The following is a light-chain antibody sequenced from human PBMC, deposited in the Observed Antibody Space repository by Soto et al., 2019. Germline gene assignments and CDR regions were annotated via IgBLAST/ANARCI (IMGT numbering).Light chain of an antibody. CDR2: AVS. J-gene: IGLJ1*01. CDR3: ISYTDRQSYL. CDR1: SSDIGSYNH. V-gene: IGLV2-14*03. Sequence: QSVLTQPASVSGSPGQSITISCSGTSSDIGSYNHVAWYQQFPGKSPKLMIYAVSDRPPRVSDRFSGSKSGITASLTISGLETEDEADYYCISYTDRQSYLFGTGTKVTVL.